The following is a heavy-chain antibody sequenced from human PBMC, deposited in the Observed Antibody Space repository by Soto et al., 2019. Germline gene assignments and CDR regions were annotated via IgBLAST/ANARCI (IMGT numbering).Heavy chain of an antibody. D-gene: IGHD2-21*01. V-gene: IGHV1-18*01. Sequence: QVPLVQSGGEVKTPGASVKVSCKASGYTFTSYGISWVRQAPGQGLEWMGWVSTNNDITTYAQKFQGRVTMTTDTSPTAAHMELRSPRSDDTAVFYRASDWYCGGGARYDIFDIWGQGTMVIVS. CDR2: VSTNNDIT. J-gene: IGHJ3*02. CDR1: GYTFTSYG. CDR3: ASDWYCGGGARYDIFDI.